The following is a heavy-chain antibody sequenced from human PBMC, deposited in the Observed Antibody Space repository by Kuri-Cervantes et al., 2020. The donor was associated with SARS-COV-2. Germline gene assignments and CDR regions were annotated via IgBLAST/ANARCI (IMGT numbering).Heavy chain of an antibody. CDR1: GYTFTSYD. D-gene: IGHD3-16*02. CDR2: MNPNSGNT. V-gene: IGHV1-8*01. J-gene: IGHJ5*02. CDR3: ARGEYYDYVWGSYRYIPNWFDP. Sequence: ASVKVSCKASGYTFTSYDINWVRQATGQGLEWMGWMNPNSGNTGYAQKFQGRVTMTGNTSISTAYMELSSLRSEDTAVYYCARGEYYDYVWGSYRYIPNWFDPWGQGTLVTVSS.